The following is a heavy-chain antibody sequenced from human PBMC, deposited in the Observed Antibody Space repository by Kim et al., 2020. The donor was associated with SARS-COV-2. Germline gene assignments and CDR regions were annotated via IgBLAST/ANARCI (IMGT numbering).Heavy chain of an antibody. CDR3: ARSEGYSYGLFDY. J-gene: IGHJ4*02. Sequence: YNPSLKSRVTISVDTSKNQFSLKLSSVIAADTAVYYCARSEGYSYGLFDYWGQGTLVTVSS. D-gene: IGHD5-18*01. V-gene: IGHV4-59*01.